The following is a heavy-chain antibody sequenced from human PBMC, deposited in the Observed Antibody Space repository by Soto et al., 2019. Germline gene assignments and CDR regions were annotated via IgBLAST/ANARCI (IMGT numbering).Heavy chain of an antibody. CDR3: ARYCSGGSCYPFDY. CDR1: GGSISSGDYY. Sequence: PSETLSLTWTVSGGSISSGDYYWSWIRQPPGKGLEWIGYIYYSGSTYYNPSLNSRVTISVDTSKNQFSLKLSSVTAADTAVYYCARYCSGGSCYPFDYWGQGTLVTVSS. V-gene: IGHV4-30-4*08. D-gene: IGHD2-15*01. CDR2: IYYSGST. J-gene: IGHJ4*02.